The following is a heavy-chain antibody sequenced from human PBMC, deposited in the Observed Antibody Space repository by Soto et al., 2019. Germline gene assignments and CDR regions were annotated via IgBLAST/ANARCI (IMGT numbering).Heavy chain of an antibody. D-gene: IGHD3-10*01. Sequence: SETLSLTCAVSGGSISSSNWWSWVRQPRGKGLEWIGKICHSGSTNYNPSLKSRVTISVDKSKNQFSLKLSSVTAADTAVYYCAKRIRITMVRGSYAFVIWCQGIMVT. J-gene: IGHJ3*02. CDR2: ICHSGST. V-gene: IGHV4-4*02. CDR1: GGSISSSNW. CDR3: AKRIRITMVRGSYAFVI.